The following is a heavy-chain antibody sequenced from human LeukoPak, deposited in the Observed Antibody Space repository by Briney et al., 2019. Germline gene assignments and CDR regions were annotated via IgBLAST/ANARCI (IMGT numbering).Heavy chain of an antibody. D-gene: IGHD3-22*01. J-gene: IGHJ4*02. CDR1: GGSISSYY. CDR2: IYYSGST. Sequence: PSETLSLTCTVSGGSISSYYWSWIRQPPGKGLEWIGYIYYSGSTNYNPSLKSRVTISVDTSKNQFSLKLSSATAADTAVYYCARGDDSSGYYPINDYWGQGTLVTVSS. V-gene: IGHV4-59*01. CDR3: ARGDDSSGYYPINDY.